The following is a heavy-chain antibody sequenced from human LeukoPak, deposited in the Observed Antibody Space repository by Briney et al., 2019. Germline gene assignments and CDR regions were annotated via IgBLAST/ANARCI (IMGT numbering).Heavy chain of an antibody. J-gene: IGHJ4*02. CDR1: GGSITSYY. CDR2: IYYNGIT. Sequence: SETLSLTCTVSGGSITSYYWSWLRQPPGKGLEWIGFIYYNGITDYNPSLKSRVTISVDTSKNRFSLKLNSVTAADTAVYYCARLRALSYYDSSGDLYYFEYWGQGTLVTVSS. D-gene: IGHD3-22*01. CDR3: ARLRALSYYDSSGDLYYFEY. V-gene: IGHV4-59*01.